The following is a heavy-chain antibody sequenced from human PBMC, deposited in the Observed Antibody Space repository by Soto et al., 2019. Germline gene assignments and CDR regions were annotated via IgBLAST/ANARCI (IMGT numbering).Heavy chain of an antibody. CDR1: GFSLSTSGVG. CDR3: ARLSSQMASFDY. J-gene: IGHJ4*02. Sequence: QITLKESGPTLVKPTQTLTLTCTFSGFSLSTSGVGVGWIRQPPGKALEWLALIYWNDDKRYSPSLESRLTINKATSKNQVVLTMTNMDPVDTATYYCARLSSQMASFDYWGQGTLVTVSS. CDR2: IYWNDDK. V-gene: IGHV2-5*01. D-gene: IGHD3-10*01.